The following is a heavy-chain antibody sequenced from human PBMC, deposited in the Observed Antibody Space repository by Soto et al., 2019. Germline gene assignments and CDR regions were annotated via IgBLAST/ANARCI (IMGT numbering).Heavy chain of an antibody. V-gene: IGHV1-69*01. CDR3: ARPFQSWPGGWYFDL. CDR2: IIPIFGTA. J-gene: IGHJ2*01. D-gene: IGHD3-16*01. CDR1: GGTFSSYS. Sequence: QVQLVQSGAEVKKPGSSVKVSCKASGGTFSSYSINWVRQAPGQGLEWMGGIIPIFGTANYAQKFQRRVTLTADESTSTAHMELSSLRNEDTAVYYCARPFQSWPGGWYFDLWGRGTLVTVSS.